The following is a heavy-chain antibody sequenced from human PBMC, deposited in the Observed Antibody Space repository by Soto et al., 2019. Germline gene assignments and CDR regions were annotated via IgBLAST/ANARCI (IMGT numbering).Heavy chain of an antibody. V-gene: IGHV3-23*01. D-gene: IGHD5-18*01. CDR2: ISSRGDRT. CDR1: GFTFSRYA. Sequence: GSLRLSCAGSGFTFSRYAMNWVRQAPGKGLEWVSIISSRGDRTSYAESVKGRFTISRDDSKNTLFLHMNSLGAEDTAVYYCAKETGYSYGFQPNALDVWGQGTTVTVSS. J-gene: IGHJ6*02. CDR3: AKETGYSYGFQPNALDV.